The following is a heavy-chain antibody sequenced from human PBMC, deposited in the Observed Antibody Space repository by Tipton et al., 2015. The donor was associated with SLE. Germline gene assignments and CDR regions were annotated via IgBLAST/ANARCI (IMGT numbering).Heavy chain of an antibody. Sequence: TLSLTCTVSGGPIGGHYWSWIRQPPGKGLEWIGYLHYSGSTTYNPSLKSRVTISVDTSKNQFSRKLSSVTAADTAVYYCARALTSNWYFDLWGRGTLVTVSS. J-gene: IGHJ2*01. CDR2: LHYSGST. CDR1: GGPIGGHY. D-gene: IGHD2/OR15-2a*01. V-gene: IGHV4-59*11. CDR3: ARALTSNWYFDL.